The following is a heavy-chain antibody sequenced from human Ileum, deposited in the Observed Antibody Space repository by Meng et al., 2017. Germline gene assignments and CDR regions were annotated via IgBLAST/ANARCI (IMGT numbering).Heavy chain of an antibody. J-gene: IGHJ4*02. CDR3: GPESTGDD. CDR2: INHDGRGT. V-gene: IGHV3-74*01. Sequence: VKLGEPGGGGVQRGGSLRLSGVASGFTFSSYWMHWVRQAPGKGLVWLSRINHDGRGTHYADAVKGRFTISRDNAKNTLYLQINSLRAEDTGVYYCGPESTGDDWGQGTLVTV. D-gene: IGHD2-2*01. CDR1: GFTFSSYW.